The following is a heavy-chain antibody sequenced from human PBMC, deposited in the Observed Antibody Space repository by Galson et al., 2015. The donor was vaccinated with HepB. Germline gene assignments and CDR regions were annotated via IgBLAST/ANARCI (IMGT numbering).Heavy chain of an antibody. CDR3: AKGPHYYDSSGYSYWYFDL. Sequence: SLRLSCAASGFTFSSYGMHWVRQAPGKGLEWVAVISYDGSNRYYADSVKGRFTISRDNSKNTLYLQMNSLRAEDTAVYYCAKGPHYYDSSGYSYWYFDLWGRGTLVTVSS. D-gene: IGHD3-22*01. CDR2: ISYDGSNR. CDR1: GFTFSSYG. J-gene: IGHJ2*01. V-gene: IGHV3-30*18.